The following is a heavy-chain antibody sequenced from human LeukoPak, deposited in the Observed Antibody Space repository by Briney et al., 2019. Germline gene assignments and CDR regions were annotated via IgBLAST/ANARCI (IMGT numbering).Heavy chain of an antibody. D-gene: IGHD1-14*01. CDR1: GFTVITND. CDR2: LYSDGNT. V-gene: IGHV3-53*01. CDR3: ARGVEPLAANTLAY. Sequence: GGSLRLSCAASGFTVITNDMTWVRQAPGKGLEWVSVLYSDGNTKYADSVHGRFTISRDNSKNTLYLEMNSLSPDDTAVYYCARGVEPLAANTLAYWGQGTLVTVSS. J-gene: IGHJ4*02.